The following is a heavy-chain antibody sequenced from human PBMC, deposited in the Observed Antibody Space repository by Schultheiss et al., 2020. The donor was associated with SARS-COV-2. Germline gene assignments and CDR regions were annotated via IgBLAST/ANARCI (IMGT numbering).Heavy chain of an antibody. CDR3: ARSVAGAFTPPNNFDY. CDR2: IDWDDDK. Sequence: SGPTLVKPTQTLTLTCTFSGFSLSTSGMCVSWIRQPPGKALEWLARIDWDDDKYYSTSLKSRLTISKDTSKSQVVLTMTNMDPVDTATYYCARSVAGAFTPPNNFDYWGQGTLVTVSS. J-gene: IGHJ4*02. V-gene: IGHV2-70*11. CDR1: GFSLSTSGMC. D-gene: IGHD6-19*01.